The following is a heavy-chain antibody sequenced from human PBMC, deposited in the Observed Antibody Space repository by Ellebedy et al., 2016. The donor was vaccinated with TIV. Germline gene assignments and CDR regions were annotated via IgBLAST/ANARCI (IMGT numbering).Heavy chain of an antibody. CDR2: IIPIFGTA. CDR3: ASRGYDYPVGYFDY. J-gene: IGHJ4*02. D-gene: IGHD5-12*01. V-gene: IGHV1-69*13. CDR1: GGTFSSYA. Sequence: SVKVSCXASGGTFSSYAISWVRQAPGQGLEWMGGIIPIFGTANYAQKFQGRVTITADESTSTAYMELSSLRSEDTAVYYCASRGYDYPVGYFDYWGQGTLVTVSS.